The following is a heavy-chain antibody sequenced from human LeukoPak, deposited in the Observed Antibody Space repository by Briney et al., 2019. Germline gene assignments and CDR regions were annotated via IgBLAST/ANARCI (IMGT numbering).Heavy chain of an antibody. J-gene: IGHJ4*02. V-gene: IGHV3-23*01. CDR1: GFTFTNYA. Sequence: PGGSLRLSCAASGFTFTNYAMNWVRRAPGKGLEWVSGISGSGGSTYYAASVEGRFTISRDNSKNTLYLQMNSLRAEDTAVYYCAKGGSYYYDSSGYFGYWGQGTLVTVSS. D-gene: IGHD3-22*01. CDR2: ISGSGGST. CDR3: AKGGSYYYDSSGYFGY.